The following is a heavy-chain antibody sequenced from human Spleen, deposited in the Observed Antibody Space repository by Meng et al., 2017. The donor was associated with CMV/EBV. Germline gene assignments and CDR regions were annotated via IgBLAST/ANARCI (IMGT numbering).Heavy chain of an antibody. CDR3: ARYQVRNYYHYGMDV. D-gene: IGHD2-2*01. J-gene: IGHJ6*02. CDR2: IYYSGST. Sequence: SETLSLTCTVSGGSISSDYWSWIRQPPGKGLEWIGYIYYSGSTNYNPSLKSRVTISVDTSKNQFSLKLSSVTAADTAVYYCARYQVRNYYHYGMDVWGQGTTVTVSS. V-gene: IGHV4-59*01. CDR1: GGSISSDY.